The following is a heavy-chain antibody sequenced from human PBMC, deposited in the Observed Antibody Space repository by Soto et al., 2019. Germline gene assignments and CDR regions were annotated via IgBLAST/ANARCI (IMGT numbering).Heavy chain of an antibody. CDR3: ARDRAPVNIVATNPYYFDY. V-gene: IGHV3-21*01. D-gene: IGHD5-12*01. Sequence: GGSLRLSCAASGFTFSSYSMNWVRQAPGKGLEWVSSISSSSSYIYYADSVKGRFTISRDNAKNSLYLQMNSLRAEDTAVYYCARDRAPVNIVATNPYYFDYWGQGTLVTVSS. CDR2: ISSSSSYI. J-gene: IGHJ4*02. CDR1: GFTFSSYS.